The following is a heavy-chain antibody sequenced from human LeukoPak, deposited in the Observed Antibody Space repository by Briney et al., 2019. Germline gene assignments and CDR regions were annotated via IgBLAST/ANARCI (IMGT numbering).Heavy chain of an antibody. D-gene: IGHD2-15*01. Sequence: GSLRLSCAASGFIFSSYAMNWVRQAPGKGLEWVSSISGSGDSTYSADSVKGRFTISRGNSKNTLYLQMNSLRAEDTAVYYCAKDQGSLPTLNWFDPWGQGTLVTVSS. CDR3: AKDQGSLPTLNWFDP. V-gene: IGHV3-23*01. J-gene: IGHJ5*02. CDR2: ISGSGDST. CDR1: GFIFSSYA.